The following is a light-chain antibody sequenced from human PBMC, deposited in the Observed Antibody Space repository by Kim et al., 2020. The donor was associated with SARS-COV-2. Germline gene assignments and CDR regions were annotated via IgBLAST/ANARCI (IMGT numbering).Light chain of an antibody. J-gene: IGLJ2*01. V-gene: IGLV2-11*01. CDR1: SSDVGGYNY. Sequence: SVTISCTGTSSDVGGYNYVSWYQQHPGKAPKLMIYDVSKRPSGVPDRFSGYKSGNTASLTISGLQAEDEADYYCCSYAGSYTYVVFGGGTQLTVL. CDR3: CSYAGSYTYVV. CDR2: DVS.